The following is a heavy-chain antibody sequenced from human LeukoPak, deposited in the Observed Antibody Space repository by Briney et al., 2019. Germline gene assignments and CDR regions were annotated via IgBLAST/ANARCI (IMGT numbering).Heavy chain of an antibody. CDR2: IYTSGST. D-gene: IGHD2-2*01. V-gene: IGHV4-61*02. CDR3: AREVVPAAIYYYMDV. Sequence: SETLSLTCTVSGGSISSGSYYWSRIRQPAGKGLEWIGRIYTSGSTNYNPSLKSRVTISVDTSKNQFSLKLSSVTAADTAVYYCAREVVPAAIYYYMDVWGKGTTVTISS. CDR1: GGSISSGSYY. J-gene: IGHJ6*03.